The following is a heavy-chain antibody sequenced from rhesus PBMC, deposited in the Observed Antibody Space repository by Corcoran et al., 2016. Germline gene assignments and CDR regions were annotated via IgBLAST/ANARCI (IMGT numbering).Heavy chain of an antibody. CDR3: ARGRNTVTTSTFDY. V-gene: IGHV1-198*02. J-gene: IGHJ4*01. CDR1: GFTFGSYA. Sequence: QVQLVQSGAEVKKPGASVKVSCKASGFTFGSYAISWVRQAPGQGLEWMGVIIPLVGITTYAEMFQGSVTITAETSTSTAYMELSSMRSEDTAVYYCARGRNTVTTSTFDYWGQGGLVTVSS. D-gene: IGHD4-23*01. CDR2: IIPLVGIT.